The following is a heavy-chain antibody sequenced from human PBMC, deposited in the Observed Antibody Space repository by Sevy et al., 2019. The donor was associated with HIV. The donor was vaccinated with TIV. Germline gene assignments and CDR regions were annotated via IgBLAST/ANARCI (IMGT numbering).Heavy chain of an antibody. D-gene: IGHD1-26*01. V-gene: IGHV3-49*04. J-gene: IGHJ6*02. CDR1: GFTFSYAW. CDR2: IRSKAYGGTT. CDR3: TRVEGAADWGMDV. Sequence: GGSLRLSCAASGFTFSYAWMSWVRQAPGKGLEWVAFIRSKAYGGTTEYAASVKGRFTISRDESKSIAYLQMNSLKTEDTAVYYCTRVEGAADWGMDVWGQGTTVTVSS.